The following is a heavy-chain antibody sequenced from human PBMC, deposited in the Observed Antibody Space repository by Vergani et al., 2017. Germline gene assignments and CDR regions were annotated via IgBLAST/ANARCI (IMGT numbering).Heavy chain of an antibody. J-gene: IGHJ4*02. CDR2: ISSSSSTI. CDR1: GFTFSSYS. D-gene: IGHD3-10*01. CDR3: ARDSDSSGLFGY. V-gene: IGHV3-48*02. Sequence: EVQLVESGGGLVQPGGSLRLSCAASGFTFSSYSMNWVRQAPGKGLEWVSYISSSSSTIYYADSVKGRFNSSRDNAKNALYLKMNSLRDEDMAVYYCARDSDSSGLFGYWGQGTLVTVSS.